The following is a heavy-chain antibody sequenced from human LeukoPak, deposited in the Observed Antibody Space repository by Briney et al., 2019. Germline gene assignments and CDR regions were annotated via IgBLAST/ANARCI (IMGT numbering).Heavy chain of an antibody. J-gene: IGHJ4*02. CDR3: ARESYSGRAHFDY. CDR1: GGTFSSYA. CDR2: IIPIFGTA. D-gene: IGHD5-12*01. V-gene: IGHV1-69*13. Sequence: ASVKVSCKASGGTFSSYAISWVRQAPGQGLEWMGGIIPIFGTANYAQKFQGRVTITADESTSTAYMELSSLRSEDTAVYYCARESYSGRAHFDYWGRGTLVTVSS.